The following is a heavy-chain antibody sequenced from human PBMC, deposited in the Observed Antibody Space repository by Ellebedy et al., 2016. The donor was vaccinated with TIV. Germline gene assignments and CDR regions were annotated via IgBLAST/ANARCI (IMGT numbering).Heavy chain of an antibody. D-gene: IGHD3-16*01. CDR2: IYYSGST. J-gene: IGHJ4*02. V-gene: IGHV4-59*01. CDR1: GGSISSYY. CDR3: ANEFVLGSIDY. Sequence: MPSETLSLTCTVSGGSISSYYWSWIRQPPGKGLEWIGYIYYSGSTNYNPSLKSRVTISVDTSKNQFSLKLSSVTAADTAVYYCANEFVLGSIDYWGQGTLVTVSS.